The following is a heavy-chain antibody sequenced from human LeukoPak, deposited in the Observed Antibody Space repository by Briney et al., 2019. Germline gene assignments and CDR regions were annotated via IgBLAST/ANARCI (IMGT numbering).Heavy chain of an antibody. CDR3: ARREGGSSSWFFIDY. CDR1: GYSFTSYW. V-gene: IGHV5-51*01. J-gene: IGHJ4*02. CDR2: IYPGDSDT. D-gene: IGHD6-13*01. Sequence: HGESLKISCKGSGYSFTSYWIGWVRQMPGKVLEWMGIIYPGDSDTRYSPSFQGQVTISADKSISTAYLQWSSLKASDTAMYYCARREGGSSSWFFIDYWGQGTLVTVSS.